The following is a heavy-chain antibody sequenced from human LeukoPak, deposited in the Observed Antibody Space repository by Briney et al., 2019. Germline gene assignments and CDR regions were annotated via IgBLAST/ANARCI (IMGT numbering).Heavy chain of an antibody. D-gene: IGHD2-21*01. CDR3: AKDNCGGECYYYSDY. V-gene: IGHV3-23*01. CDR2: ISGSGGST. J-gene: IGHJ4*02. Sequence: PGGSLRLSCAASGFTFSSYWMHWVRQAPGKGLEWVSAISGSGGSTYYADSVKGRFTISRDNSKNTLYLQMNSLRVEDTAVYYCAKDNCGGECYYYSDYWGQGTLVTVSS. CDR1: GFTFSSYW.